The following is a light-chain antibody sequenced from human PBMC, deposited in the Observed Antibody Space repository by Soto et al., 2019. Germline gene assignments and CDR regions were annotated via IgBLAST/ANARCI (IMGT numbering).Light chain of an antibody. V-gene: IGKV3-20*01. Sequence: ETVVTQSPGTVSLSPGERAILCCSTRESVKSNYLAWYQQKHGQAPRLLIYGVFYRATGIPDRFSGSGSGTDFTLTIRGLETEASAVYYCQHYDDSPPTFGQGTKLEIK. CDR3: QHYDDSPPT. CDR1: ESVKSNY. J-gene: IGKJ2*01. CDR2: GVF.